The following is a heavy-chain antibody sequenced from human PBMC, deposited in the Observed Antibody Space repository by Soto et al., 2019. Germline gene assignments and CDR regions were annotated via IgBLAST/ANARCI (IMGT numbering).Heavy chain of an antibody. D-gene: IGHD3-10*01. CDR2: IYYSGGT. J-gene: IGHJ5*02. CDR3: ARQEGRKLWFGEFTAYNWFDP. CDR1: GGSISSISYY. Sequence: TLSLTCIVCGGSISSISYYRGWIRKPPGKGLEWIGRIYYSGGTYYNPLPKSRVTISVDTSKNQFSLKLSSVTAADTAVYYCARQEGRKLWFGEFTAYNWFDPWGQGTLVTVSS. V-gene: IGHV4-39*01.